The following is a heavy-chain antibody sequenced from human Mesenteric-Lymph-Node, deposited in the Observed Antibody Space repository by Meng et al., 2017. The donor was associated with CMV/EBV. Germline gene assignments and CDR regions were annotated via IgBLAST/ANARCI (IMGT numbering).Heavy chain of an antibody. Sequence: GESLKISCAASEFTFSNYWMTWVRQAPGKGLEWVSGINWNGGSTGYADSVKGRFTISRDNAKNSLYLQMNSLRAEDTALYYCARNKARVVTVYYYYGMDVWGQGTTVTVSS. CDR2: INWNGGST. V-gene: IGHV3-20*04. D-gene: IGHD4-23*01. CDR3: ARNKARVVTVYYYYGMDV. CDR1: EFTFSNYW. J-gene: IGHJ6*02.